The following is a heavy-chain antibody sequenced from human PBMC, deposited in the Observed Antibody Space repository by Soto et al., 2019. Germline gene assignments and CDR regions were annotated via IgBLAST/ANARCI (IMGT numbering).Heavy chain of an antibody. CDR2: TYYRSKWYN. CDR3: ARDGYSSSWYYYYGMDV. CDR1: GDSVSSNSAA. D-gene: IGHD6-13*01. J-gene: IGHJ6*02. Sequence: PSETLSLTCALSGDSVSSNSAAWNWIRQSPSRGLEWLGRTYYRSKWYNDYAVSVKSRITINPDTYKNQFSLQLNSVTPEDTAVYYCARDGYSSSWYYYYGMDVWGQGTTVTVSS. V-gene: IGHV6-1*01.